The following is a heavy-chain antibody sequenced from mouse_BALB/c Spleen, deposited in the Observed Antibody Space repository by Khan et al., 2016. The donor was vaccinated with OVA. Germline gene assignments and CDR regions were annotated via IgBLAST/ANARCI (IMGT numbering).Heavy chain of an antibody. V-gene: IGHV1S41*01. D-gene: IGHD1-1*01. J-gene: IGHJ4*01. CDR1: GYTFTSYW. CDR2: LGPGSGST. Sequence: DLVKPGASVKLSCKASGYTFTSYWIYWIKQRPGEGLEWIGRLGPGSGSTYYNEMLKDKATLTVDTSSSTSFIQLSSLTSEDSAVYFCARSNYYGGSVYAMDYWGQGTSVTVSS. CDR3: ARSNYYGGSVYAMDY.